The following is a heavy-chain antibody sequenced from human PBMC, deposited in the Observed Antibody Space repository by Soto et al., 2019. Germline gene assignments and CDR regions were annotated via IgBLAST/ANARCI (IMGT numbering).Heavy chain of an antibody. J-gene: IGHJ4*02. D-gene: IGHD5-18*01. CDR1: GYSFTSYW. V-gene: IGHV5-51*01. CDR2: IYPGDSDT. CDR3: ASLPARGYSYVSPFDS. Sequence: GESLKISCKGSGYSFTSYWIGWVRQMPGKGLEWMGIIYPGDSDTRYSPSFQGQVTISADKSISTAYLQWSSLKASDTAMYYCASLPARGYSYVSPFDSWGQGPLVTVPS.